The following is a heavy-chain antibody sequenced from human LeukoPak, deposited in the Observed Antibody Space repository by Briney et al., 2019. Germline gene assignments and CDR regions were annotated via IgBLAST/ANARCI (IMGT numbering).Heavy chain of an antibody. V-gene: IGHV3-30*02. CDR2: IRYDGSNE. CDR3: TKSFWSGYTYYFDY. CDR1: GFTLSDYG. J-gene: IGHJ4*02. Sequence: GGSLRLSCAASGFTLSDYGMHWVRQAPGKGLEWVAFIRYDGSNEYYVDSVKGRFTVSRDNSKNTLYLQMNSLRAEDTAVYYCTKSFWSGYTYYFDYWGQGTLVTVSS. D-gene: IGHD3-3*01.